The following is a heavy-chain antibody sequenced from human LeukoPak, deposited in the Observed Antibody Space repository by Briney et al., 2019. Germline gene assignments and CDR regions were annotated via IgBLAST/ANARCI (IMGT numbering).Heavy chain of an antibody. J-gene: IGHJ5*02. D-gene: IGHD6-6*01. CDR1: GGSISSGRYY. V-gene: IGHV4-61*02. CDR2: IYTSGNT. Sequence: PSETLSLTCTVSGGSISSGRYYWSWIRQPAGKGLEWIGRIYTSGNTNYNPSLKSRVIISVDTSKSQFSLKLSSVTAADTAVYYCARSSLEARPIAARANCFDPWGQGTLVTVSS. CDR3: ARSSLEARPIAARANCFDP.